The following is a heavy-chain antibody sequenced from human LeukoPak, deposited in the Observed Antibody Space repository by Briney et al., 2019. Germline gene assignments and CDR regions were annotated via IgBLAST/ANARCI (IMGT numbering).Heavy chain of an antibody. CDR3: ARLWSEGNWENWFDP. D-gene: IGHD3-3*01. CDR1: GGSISSYY. Sequence: PSETLSLTCTVSGGSISSYYWSWIRQPPGKGLEWIGYIYYRGNTNYNPSLKSRVTISVGTSKNQFSLKLSSVTAADTAVYYCARLWSEGNWENWFDPWGQGTLVTVSS. V-gene: IGHV4-59*01. CDR2: IYYRGNT. J-gene: IGHJ5*02.